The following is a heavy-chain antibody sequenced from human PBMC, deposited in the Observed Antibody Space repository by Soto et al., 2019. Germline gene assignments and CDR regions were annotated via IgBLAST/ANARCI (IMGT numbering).Heavy chain of an antibody. CDR2: FFYGGRT. V-gene: IGHV4-39*01. Sequence: QVQLQQSGPGLLKPSETLSLTCTVSGGSISSPSYNWGWVRQPPGKGPEWIGSFFYGGRTHYSPSLESRLSISVDTARSQVSLILTSVTAADTAVYYCAMVASTHFDSWGQGARSSSPQ. D-gene: IGHD2-8*01. CDR3: AMVASTHFDS. CDR1: GGSISSPSYN. J-gene: IGHJ4*02.